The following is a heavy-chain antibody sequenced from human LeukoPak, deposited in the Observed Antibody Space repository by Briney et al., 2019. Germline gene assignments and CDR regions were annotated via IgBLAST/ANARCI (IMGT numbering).Heavy chain of an antibody. CDR1: GFTFSSYA. D-gene: IGHD3-10*01. J-gene: IGHJ3*02. CDR3: ARDALLWFGELPPLYAFDI. Sequence: GGSLRLSCAASGFTFSSYAMHWVRQAPGKGLEWVAVISYDGSNKYYADSVKGRFTISRDNAKNSLYLQMNSLRDEDTAVYYCARDALLWFGELPPLYAFDIWGQGTMVTVSS. V-gene: IGHV3-30-3*01. CDR2: ISYDGSNK.